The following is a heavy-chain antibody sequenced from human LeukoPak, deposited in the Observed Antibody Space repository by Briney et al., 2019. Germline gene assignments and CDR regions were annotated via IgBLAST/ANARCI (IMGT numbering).Heavy chain of an antibody. J-gene: IGHJ6*03. Sequence: GASVKVSCKASGYTFSHYALNWVRQAPGQGLEWMGWINPNSGGTNYAQKFQGRVTMTRDTSISTAYMELSRLRSDDTAVYYCAREKVGTGYYMDVWGKGTTVTISS. CDR2: INPNSGGT. CDR3: AREKVGTGYYMDV. CDR1: GYTFSHYA. D-gene: IGHD2-21*02. V-gene: IGHV1-2*02.